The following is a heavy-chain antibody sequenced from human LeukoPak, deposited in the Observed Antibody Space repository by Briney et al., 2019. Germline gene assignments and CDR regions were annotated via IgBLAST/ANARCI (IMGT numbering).Heavy chain of an antibody. CDR1: GFTFSSYW. Sequence: GGSLRLPCAASGFTFSSYWMSWVRRAPGKGLEWVANIKQDGSEKYYVDSVKGRFTISRDNAKSSLYLQMNSLRAEDTAVYYCARDLRFYDYWGQGTLVTVSS. V-gene: IGHV3-7*01. D-gene: IGHD3-3*01. CDR3: ARDLRFYDY. J-gene: IGHJ4*02. CDR2: IKQDGSEK.